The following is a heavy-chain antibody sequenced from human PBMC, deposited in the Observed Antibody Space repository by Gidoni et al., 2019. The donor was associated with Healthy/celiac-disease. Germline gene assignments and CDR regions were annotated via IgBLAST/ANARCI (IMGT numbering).Heavy chain of an antibody. CDR1: GYTFPSYG. V-gene: IGHV1-18*01. CDR3: AREPIWFGELHFDY. CDR2: IRAYNGNT. Sequence: QVQLVQSGAEVKKPGDSGQLSCEAAGYTFPSYGIRWLRKAPGQGLEWMRWIRAYNGNTNYAQKLQVRVTMTTDTSTSTAYMELRSLRSDDTAVYYCAREPIWFGELHFDYWGQGTLVTVSS. D-gene: IGHD3-10*01. J-gene: IGHJ4*02.